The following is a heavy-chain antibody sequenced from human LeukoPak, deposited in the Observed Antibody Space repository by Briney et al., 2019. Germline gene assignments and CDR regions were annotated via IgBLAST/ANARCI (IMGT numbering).Heavy chain of an antibody. V-gene: IGHV4-61*02. J-gene: IGHJ6*03. CDR3: ARQGYSSSWAIGYYYYYYMDV. CDR2: IFNTGST. CDR1: GDSIGRGSYY. Sequence: PSETLSLTCAVSGDSIGRGSYYWGWIRQPAGKAPEWIGRIFNTGSTSYNPSLKSRVTISVDTSKNQFSLKLSSVTAADTAVYYCARQGYSSSWAIGYYYYYYMDVWGKGTTVTVSS. D-gene: IGHD6-13*01.